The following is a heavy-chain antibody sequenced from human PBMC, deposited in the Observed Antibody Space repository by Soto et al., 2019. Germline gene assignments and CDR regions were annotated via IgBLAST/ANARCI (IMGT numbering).Heavy chain of an antibody. V-gene: IGHV1-69*12. Sequence: QVQLVQSGAEVRQPASSVKVSCKTSGGTFSSYAISWVRQAPGQGLEWMGGIVPIVDTSTYAQKFQGRVTITADESTSTVYTELSSLRSDHTAVYYCVRVVALPISPDNWRQGTLVTVSS. D-gene: IGHD2-15*01. J-gene: IGHJ4*02. CDR1: GGTFSSYA. CDR2: IVPIVDTS. CDR3: VRVVALPISPDN.